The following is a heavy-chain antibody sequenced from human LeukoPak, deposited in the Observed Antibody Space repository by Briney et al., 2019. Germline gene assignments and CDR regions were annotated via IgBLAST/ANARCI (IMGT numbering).Heavy chain of an antibody. CDR1: GFTFSSYA. CDR3: TTPPGEYYAWAYFQH. Sequence: GGSLRLSCAASGFTFSSYAMSWVRQAPGKGLEWVSAISGSGGSTYYADSVKGRFTISRDNSKNTLYLQMNSLRAEDTAVYYCTTPPGEYYAWAYFQHWGQGTLVTVSS. D-gene: IGHD2/OR15-2a*01. J-gene: IGHJ1*01. V-gene: IGHV3-23*01. CDR2: ISGSGGST.